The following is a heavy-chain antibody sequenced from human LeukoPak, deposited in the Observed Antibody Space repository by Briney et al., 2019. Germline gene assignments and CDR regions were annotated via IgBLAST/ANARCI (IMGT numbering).Heavy chain of an antibody. V-gene: IGHV3-23*01. CDR2: ISGVGDAT. CDR3: VRDSSMLRGPLVIYYFDF. D-gene: IGHD3-10*01. Sequence: GGSLRLSCAASDFSFITYAMGWVRQAPGKGLEWVSTISGVGDATYYADSVKGRFTISRDNSKNTLYLQMNSLRVEDTAVYYCVRDSSMLRGPLVIYYFDFWGQGALVTVSS. CDR1: DFSFITYA. J-gene: IGHJ4*02.